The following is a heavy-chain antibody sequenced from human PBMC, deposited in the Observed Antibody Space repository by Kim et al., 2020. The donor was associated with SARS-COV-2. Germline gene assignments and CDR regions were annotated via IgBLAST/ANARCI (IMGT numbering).Heavy chain of an antibody. Sequence: ASVKVSCKASGYTFTSSGLHWVRQAPGQRLEWMGWINAGNGNTKYSQKFQGRVTITSDTSASTAYMELSSLRSEDTAVYYCARDQQLLVLGYYYDMDVWGQGTTVTVSS. CDR2: INAGNGNT. J-gene: IGHJ6*02. D-gene: IGHD6-13*01. CDR3: ARDQQLLVLGYYYDMDV. V-gene: IGHV1-3*01. CDR1: GYTFTSSG.